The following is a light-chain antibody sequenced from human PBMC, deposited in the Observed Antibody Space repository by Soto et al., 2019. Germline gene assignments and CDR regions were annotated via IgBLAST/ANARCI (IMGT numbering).Light chain of an antibody. Sequence: QSALTQPASVSRSPGQSITISCTGTSSDVGGYNYVSWYQQYPGKAPKLIIYDVSNRPSGVSNRFSGSKSGNTASLTISGLQAEDEADYYCSSYTSTSTLGVFGGGTKVTVL. V-gene: IGLV2-14*01. CDR2: DVS. CDR1: SSDVGGYNY. J-gene: IGLJ2*01. CDR3: SSYTSTSTLGV.